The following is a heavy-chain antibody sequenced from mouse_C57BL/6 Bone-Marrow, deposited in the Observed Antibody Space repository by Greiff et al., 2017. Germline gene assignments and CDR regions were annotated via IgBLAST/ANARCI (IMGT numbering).Heavy chain of an antibody. Sequence: EVKLMESGGGLVKPGGSLKLSCAASGFTFSDYGMHWVRQAPEKGLEWVAYISSGSSTIYYADTVKGRFTISRDNAKNTLFLQMTSLRSEDTAMYYCARRYSNHYWYFAVRRTANTVTASS. CDR2: ISSGSSTI. CDR1: GFTFSDYG. V-gene: IGHV5-17*01. D-gene: IGHD2-5*01. J-gene: IGHJ1*03. CDR3: ARRYSNHYWYFAV.